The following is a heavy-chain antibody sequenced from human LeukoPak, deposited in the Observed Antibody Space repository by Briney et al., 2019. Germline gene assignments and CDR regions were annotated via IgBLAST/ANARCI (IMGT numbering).Heavy chain of an antibody. CDR3: ARVGAAAGFYYYMDV. CDR1: GFLFRSCA. D-gene: IGHD6-13*01. CDR2: ISSSGSTI. Sequence: GGSLRLSCAASGFLFRSCAMSWIRQAPGKGLEWVSYISSSGSTIYYADSVKGRFTISRDNAKNSLYLQMNSLRAEDTAVYYCARVGAAAGFYYYMDVWGKGTTVTVSS. V-gene: IGHV3-11*01. J-gene: IGHJ6*03.